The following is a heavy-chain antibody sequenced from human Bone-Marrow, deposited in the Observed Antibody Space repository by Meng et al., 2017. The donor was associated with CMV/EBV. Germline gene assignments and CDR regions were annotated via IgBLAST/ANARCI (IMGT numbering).Heavy chain of an antibody. CDR2: IKQDGSEQ. D-gene: IGHD2-2*01. Sequence: GGSLRLSCAVSEFTVSNIYMSWVRQAPGKGLEWVANIKQDGSEQFYVQSVKGRFTVSRDNAKKSVYLQMNSLRVEDTAVYFCVRAAVLVGPAGGVDDAFDIWGQGTMVTVSS. V-gene: IGHV3-7*04. J-gene: IGHJ3*02. CDR3: VRAAVLVGPAGGVDDAFDI. CDR1: EFTVSNIY.